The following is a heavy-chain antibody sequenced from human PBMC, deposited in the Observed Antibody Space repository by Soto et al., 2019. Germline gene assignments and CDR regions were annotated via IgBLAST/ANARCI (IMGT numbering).Heavy chain of an antibody. CDR2: IYSSGST. Sequence: PSETLSLTCTVSGGSMSSYYWSWIRQPPGKGLEWIGHIYSSGSTNYNPSLKSRVTISVETSKNQFSLKLSSVTAADTAVYYCAKDGTYGDFDYWGQGTLVTVS. J-gene: IGHJ4*02. CDR3: AKDGTYGDFDY. V-gene: IGHV4-59*01. D-gene: IGHD4-17*01. CDR1: GGSMSSYY.